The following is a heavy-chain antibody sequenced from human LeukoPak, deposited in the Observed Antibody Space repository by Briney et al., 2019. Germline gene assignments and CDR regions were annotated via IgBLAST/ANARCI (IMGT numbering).Heavy chain of an antibody. D-gene: IGHD4-17*01. CDR1: DGSLSDSYAGSNSHLY. V-gene: IGHV4-34*01. J-gene: IGHJ6*03. Sequence: SETLSLTCSVVDGSLSDSYAGSNSHLYWTWIRQPPGMGLEWIGEINHNGITNYNSSLASRVTMSLDTAKKHFSLNLGSVTAADTAVYYCARGVRRGVKKSAVRRGGYFYHFMDVWATGTTVTVSS. CDR3: ARGVRRGVKKSAVRRGGYFYHFMDV. CDR2: INHNGIT.